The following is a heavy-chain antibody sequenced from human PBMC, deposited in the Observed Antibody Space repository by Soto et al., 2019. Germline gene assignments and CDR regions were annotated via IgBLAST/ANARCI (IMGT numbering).Heavy chain of an antibody. D-gene: IGHD3-3*01. J-gene: IGHJ4*02. CDR1: GFTFSSYA. CDR3: AKGTQYDFWSGYCFDY. V-gene: IGHV3-23*01. CDR2: ISGSGGST. Sequence: VGSLRLSCAASGFTFSSYAMSWVRQAPGKGLEWVSAISGSGGSTYYADSVKGRFTISRDNSKNTLYLQMNSLRAEDTAVYYCAKGTQYDFWSGYCFDYCGQGTLLTVSS.